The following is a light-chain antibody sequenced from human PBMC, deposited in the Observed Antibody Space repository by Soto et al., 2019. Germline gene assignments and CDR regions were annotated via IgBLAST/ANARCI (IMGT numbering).Light chain of an antibody. CDR3: EQYNSWPPLYA. V-gene: IGKV3-15*01. CDR1: QSVSHN. CDR2: GAS. Sequence: EIVMTQSPATLSVSPGEGATLSCRASQSVSHNLDWYQQKPGQAPSLLIYGASTRATGIPTRFSGSGSGTEFTLTISSLQSEDFAVYYCEQYNSWPPLYAFGQGTKLEIK. J-gene: IGKJ2*01.